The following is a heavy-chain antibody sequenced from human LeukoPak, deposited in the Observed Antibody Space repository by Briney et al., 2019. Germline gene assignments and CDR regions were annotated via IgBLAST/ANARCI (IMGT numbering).Heavy chain of an antibody. CDR1: GFTFTNYG. V-gene: IGHV3-23*01. CDR2: ISSYGGTI. Sequence: GGSLRLSCAASGFTFTNYGMSWVRQAPGKGLEWVSSISSYGGTIYYADSVKGRFAISRDNSRNTLYLQMNTLRAEDTAVYYCAKAGPYYFDSWGQGTLVTVSS. J-gene: IGHJ4*02. CDR3: AKAGPYYFDS.